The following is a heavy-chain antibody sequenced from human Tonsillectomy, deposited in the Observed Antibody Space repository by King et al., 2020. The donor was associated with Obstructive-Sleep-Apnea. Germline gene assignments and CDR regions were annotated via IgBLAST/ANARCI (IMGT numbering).Heavy chain of an antibody. V-gene: IGHV5-51*01. J-gene: IGHJ4*02. Sequence: EVQLVESGAEVKKPGESLKISCKASGYSFTSYWIGWVRQMPGKGLDWMGIIYPHDSDTRYSPSFRGQVTMSVDQSISTAYLQWNGLKASGTAMYYCARQLRGVIIKGPYYFDSWGQGTLVSVSS. D-gene: IGHD3-10*01. CDR1: GYSFTSYW. CDR2: IYPHDSDT. CDR3: ARQLRGVIIKGPYYFDS.